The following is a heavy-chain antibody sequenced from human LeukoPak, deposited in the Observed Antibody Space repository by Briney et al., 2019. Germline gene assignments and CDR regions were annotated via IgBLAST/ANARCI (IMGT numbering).Heavy chain of an antibody. Sequence: ASVKVSCKTSGYTFTSLYIHWVRQAPGQGLEWMGRIDPNRGDRKFAQRFQDRVTFTTDASISTAYMELSSLGSDDTAVYYCARDNYDKRFDHWGQGTLVTVSS. CDR1: GYTFTSLY. J-gene: IGHJ4*02. CDR3: ARDNYDKRFDH. V-gene: IGHV1-2*06. CDR2: IDPNRGDR. D-gene: IGHD3-22*01.